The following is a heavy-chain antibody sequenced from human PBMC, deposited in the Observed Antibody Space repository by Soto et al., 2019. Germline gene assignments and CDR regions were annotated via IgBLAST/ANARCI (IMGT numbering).Heavy chain of an antibody. CDR2: ISSSGSTI. D-gene: IGHD3-3*01. Sequence: LRLSCAASGFTFSDYYMSWTRQAPGKGLEWVSYISSSGSTIYYADSVKGRFTISRDNAKNSLYLQMNSLRAEDTAVYYCARGGTYYDFWSGYYTDYYGMDVWGQGTTVTVSS. CDR3: ARGGTYYDFWSGYYTDYYGMDV. V-gene: IGHV3-11*01. CDR1: GFTFSDYY. J-gene: IGHJ6*02.